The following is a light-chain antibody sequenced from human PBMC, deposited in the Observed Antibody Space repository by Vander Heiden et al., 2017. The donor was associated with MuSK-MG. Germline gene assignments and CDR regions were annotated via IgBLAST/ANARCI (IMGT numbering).Light chain of an antibody. V-gene: IGKV3-20*01. J-gene: IGKJ5*01. CDR3: QQYDSSIT. CDR2: GGS. Sequence: EIVLTPSPGTLSLSPGESATLSCRASQSVYGNYVAWYRQKPGQTPRLLIYGGSNRATGIPDRFSGSGSGTDFSLISSRLEPEDFAVYYCQQYDSSITFGQGTRLEI. CDR1: QSVYGNY.